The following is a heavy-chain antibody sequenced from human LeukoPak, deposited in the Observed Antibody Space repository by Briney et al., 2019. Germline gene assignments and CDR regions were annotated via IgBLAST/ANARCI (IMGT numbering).Heavy chain of an antibody. CDR1: GGSIRGYY. J-gene: IGHJ5*02. CDR3: ARVGIQNWFDP. CDR2: IYYTGST. Sequence: TSETLSLTCTVSGGSIRGYYWSWIRQPPGKGLEWIGYIYYTGSTNYNPSLESRVTISVDTSKNQFSLRLSSVTAADTAVYYCARVGIQNWFDPWGQGTLVTVSS. D-gene: IGHD1-1*01. V-gene: IGHV4-59*08.